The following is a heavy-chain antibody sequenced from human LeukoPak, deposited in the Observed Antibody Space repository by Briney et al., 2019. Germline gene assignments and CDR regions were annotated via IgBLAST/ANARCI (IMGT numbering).Heavy chain of an antibody. CDR1: GFTFSSYA. Sequence: GGSLRLSCAASGFTFSSYAMSWVRQAPGKGLEWVSAISGSGVSTYYADSVKGRFTISRDNSKNTLYLQMNGLRAEDTAVYYCANPTVVTLFSYWGQGTLVTVSS. CDR2: ISGSGVST. J-gene: IGHJ4*02. D-gene: IGHD4-23*01. CDR3: ANPTVVTLFSY. V-gene: IGHV3-23*01.